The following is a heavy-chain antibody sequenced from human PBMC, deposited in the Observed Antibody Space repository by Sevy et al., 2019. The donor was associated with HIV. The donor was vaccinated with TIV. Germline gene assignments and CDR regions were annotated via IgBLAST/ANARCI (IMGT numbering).Heavy chain of an antibody. V-gene: IGHV3-72*01. J-gene: IGHJ6*03. CDR2: SRDKINSYAT. Sequence: GGSLRLSCAASGFTFSDHYMGWVRQAPGKGLEWVGRSRDKINSYATEYAASVRGRFTISRDDSKNSLYLQMNSLKSENTAVYYCGIEYYDSWSGYRFFYMDVWGKGTTVTVSS. D-gene: IGHD3-3*01. CDR1: GFTFSDHY. CDR3: GIEYYDSWSGYRFFYMDV.